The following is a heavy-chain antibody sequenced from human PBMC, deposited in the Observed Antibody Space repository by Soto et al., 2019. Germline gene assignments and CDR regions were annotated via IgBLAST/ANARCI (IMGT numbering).Heavy chain of an antibody. J-gene: IGHJ6*02. CDR2: INHSGST. CDR1: GGSFSGYY. CDR3: ARLTAWRPYYGSGSSILGGAYYYYGMDV. V-gene: IGHV4-34*01. Sequence: SETLSLTCAVYGGSFSGYYWSWIRQPPGKGLEWIGEINHSGSTNYNPSLKRRVTISVDTSKNQFSLKLSSVTAADTAVYYSARLTAWRPYYGSGSSILGGAYYYYGMDVWGQGTTVTVSS. D-gene: IGHD3-10*01.